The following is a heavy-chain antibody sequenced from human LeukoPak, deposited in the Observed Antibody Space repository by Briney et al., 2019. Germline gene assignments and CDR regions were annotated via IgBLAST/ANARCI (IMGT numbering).Heavy chain of an antibody. CDR1: GGSISSSSYY. V-gene: IGHV4-61*05. J-gene: IGHJ4*02. D-gene: IGHD3-16*01. CDR3: ARDYDYVWGSQEKCFDY. Sequence: SETLSLTCTVSGGSISSSSYYWGWIRQPPGKGLEWIGYISYSGSTNYNPSLKSRVTISVDTSKNQFSLKLSSVTAADTAVYYCARDYDYVWGSQEKCFDYWGQGTLVTVSS. CDR2: ISYSGST.